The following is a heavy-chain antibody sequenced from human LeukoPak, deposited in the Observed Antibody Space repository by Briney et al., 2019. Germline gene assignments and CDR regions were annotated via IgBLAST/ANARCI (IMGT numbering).Heavy chain of an antibody. CDR2: ISYDGSNK. CDR3: ARVVPGKYYYDSSGYYYFDY. CDR1: GFTFSNYA. J-gene: IGHJ4*02. Sequence: GGSLRLSCAAPGFTFSNYAIHWVRQAPGKGLEWVAVISYDGSNKYYADSVKGRFTISRDNSKNTLYLQMNSLRAEDTAVYYCARVVPGKYYYDSSGYYYFDYWGQGTLVTVSS. D-gene: IGHD3-22*01. V-gene: IGHV3-30-3*01.